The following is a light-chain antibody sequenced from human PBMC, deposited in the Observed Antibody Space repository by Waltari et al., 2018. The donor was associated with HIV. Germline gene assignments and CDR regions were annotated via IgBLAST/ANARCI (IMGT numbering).Light chain of an antibody. CDR3: QQYNNWLPFT. CDR2: GAS. CDR1: QSVSSD. Sequence: EIVMTQSPATLSVSPGERATLSCRASQSVSSDLAWYQQKPGQAPRLLIYGASTRATGIPARFSGSGSGTEFTLTISSLQSEDFGVYHCQQYNNWLPFTFGPGTIVDIK. J-gene: IGKJ3*01. V-gene: IGKV3-15*01.